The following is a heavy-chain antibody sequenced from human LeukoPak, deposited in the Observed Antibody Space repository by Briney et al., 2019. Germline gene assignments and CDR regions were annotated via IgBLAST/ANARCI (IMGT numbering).Heavy chain of an antibody. CDR2: IYYSGST. CDR3: ARDSRSAMVNY. D-gene: IGHD5-18*01. V-gene: IGHV4-39*07. Sequence: ASETLSLTCTVSGGSISSSSYYWGWIRQPPGKGLEWIGSIYYSGSTYYNPSLKSRFTISVDTSKNQFSLKLSSVTAADTAVYYCARDSRSAMVNYWGQGTLVTVSS. J-gene: IGHJ4*02. CDR1: GGSISSSSYY.